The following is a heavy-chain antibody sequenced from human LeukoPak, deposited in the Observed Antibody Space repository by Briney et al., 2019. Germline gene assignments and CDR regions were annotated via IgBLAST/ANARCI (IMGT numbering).Heavy chain of an antibody. J-gene: IGHJ4*02. CDR3: ARGRKNYYGPGSYRSHDY. D-gene: IGHD3-10*01. CDR1: GGSFSGYY. Sequence: SETLSLTCAVYGGSFSGYYWSWIRQPPGKGLEWIGEINHSGSTNYNPSLKSRVTISVDTSKNQFSLKLSSVTAADTAVYYCARGRKNYYGPGSYRSHDYWGQGTLVTVSS. CDR2: INHSGST. V-gene: IGHV4-34*01.